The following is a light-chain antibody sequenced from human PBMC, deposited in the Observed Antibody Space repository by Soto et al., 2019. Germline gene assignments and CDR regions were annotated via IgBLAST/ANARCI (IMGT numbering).Light chain of an antibody. Sequence: PMTQSPSSLFASVGDRVTITCRASQDISHFLNWYQQKQGKAPKLLIYDASNLQTGVPSRFSGRGSGTDFTFTISRLQPDDSATYYCQQYEDLPITFGQGTRLEIK. CDR3: QQYEDLPIT. J-gene: IGKJ5*01. V-gene: IGKV1-33*01. CDR1: QDISHF. CDR2: DAS.